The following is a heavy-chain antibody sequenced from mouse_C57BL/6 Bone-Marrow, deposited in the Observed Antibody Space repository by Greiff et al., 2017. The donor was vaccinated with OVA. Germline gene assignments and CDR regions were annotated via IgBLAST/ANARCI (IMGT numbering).Heavy chain of an antibody. D-gene: IGHD1-1*01. CDR3: ASAYYYPYYAMDY. CDR1: GYTFTSYW. Sequence: VKLQQPGAELVMPGASVKLSCKASGYTFTSYWMHWVKQRPGQGLEWIGEIDPSDSYTNYNQKFKGQSTLTVDKSSSTAYMQLSSLTSEDSAVYFCASAYYYPYYAMDYWGQGTSVTVSS. CDR2: IDPSDSYT. V-gene: IGHV1-69*01. J-gene: IGHJ4*01.